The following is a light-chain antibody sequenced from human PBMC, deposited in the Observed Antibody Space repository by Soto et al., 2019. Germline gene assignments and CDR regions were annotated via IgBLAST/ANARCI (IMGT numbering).Light chain of an antibody. J-gene: IGLJ1*01. CDR2: DVN. CDR3: SSYTSSNTYV. CDR1: SSDVGDYNY. Sequence: QSALTQPASVSGSPGQSITISCTGTSSDVGDYNYVSWYQQHPGKAPKLMIYDVNNRPSGVSNRFSGSKSGNTASLTISGLQAEDEADYYCSSYTSSNTYVFGAGTKVTVL. V-gene: IGLV2-14*03.